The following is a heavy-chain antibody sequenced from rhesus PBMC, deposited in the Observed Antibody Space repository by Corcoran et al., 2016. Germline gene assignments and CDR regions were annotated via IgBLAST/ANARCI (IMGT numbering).Heavy chain of an antibody. J-gene: IGHJ5-2*02. CDR1: GGSISSNY. CDR3: AREGSGNSLAV. CDR2: IFGCGSNT. D-gene: IGHD2-21*01. V-gene: IGHV4S11*01. Sequence: QVQLQESGPGLVKPLETLSLTCAVSGGSISSNYWSWLRQPPGKGLEWIAYIFGCGSNTNYNPSLKSRVTLSVDTSKNQISLKMSSVTAADTAVYYCAREGSGNSLAVWGRGVLVAVSS.